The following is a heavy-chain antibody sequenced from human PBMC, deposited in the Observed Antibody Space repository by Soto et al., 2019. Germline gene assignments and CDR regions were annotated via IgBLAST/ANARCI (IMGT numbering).Heavy chain of an antibody. D-gene: IGHD2-21*02. Sequence: GGSLRLSCAASGFTFSSYSMNWVRQAPGKGLEWVSYISSSSSTIYYADSVKGRFTISRDNAKNSLYLQMNSLRDEDTAVYYCARVAYCGGDCYWYYFDYWGQGTLVTVSS. CDR2: ISSSSSTI. J-gene: IGHJ4*02. V-gene: IGHV3-48*02. CDR1: GFTFSSYS. CDR3: ARVAYCGGDCYWYYFDY.